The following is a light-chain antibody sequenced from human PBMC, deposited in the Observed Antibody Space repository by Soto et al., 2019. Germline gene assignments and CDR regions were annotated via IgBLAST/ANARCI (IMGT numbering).Light chain of an antibody. CDR1: SSDVGAYNY. CDR3: SSYASSAYVV. V-gene: IGLV2-14*01. J-gene: IGLJ2*01. CDR2: EVT. Sequence: QSALTQPASVSVSPGQSITVSCTGTSSDVGAYNYVSWYQLHPGKAPKLMIYEVTNRPSGISNRFSGSQSGNTASLTISGLQAEDEADYYCSSYASSAYVVFGGGTKLTVL.